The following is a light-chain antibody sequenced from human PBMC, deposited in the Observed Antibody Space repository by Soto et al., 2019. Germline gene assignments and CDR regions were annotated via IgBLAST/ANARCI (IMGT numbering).Light chain of an antibody. J-gene: IGKJ1*01. CDR3: QQYYSYPRT. CDR1: QGISSY. Sequence: AIRMTQSPSSLSASTGDRVTITCRASQGISSYLALYQQKPGKAPKLLISAASTLQSGVPSRFSGSGSGTDFTLTISRRQSEDFATYYCQQYYSYPRTFGQGTKVEIK. CDR2: AAS. V-gene: IGKV1-8*01.